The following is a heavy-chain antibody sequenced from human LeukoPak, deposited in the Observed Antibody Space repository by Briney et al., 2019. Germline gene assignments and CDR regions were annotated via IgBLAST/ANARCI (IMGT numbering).Heavy chain of an antibody. CDR3: ARGSGGIVVVVAATSWYFDL. Sequence: KPSETLSLTCAVYGGSFSGYYWSWIRQPPGKGLEWIGEINHSGSTNYNPSLKIRVTISVDTSKNQFSLKLSSVTAADTAVYYCARGSGGIVVVVAATSWYFDLWGRGTLVTVSS. J-gene: IGHJ2*01. V-gene: IGHV4-34*01. CDR1: GGSFSGYY. D-gene: IGHD2-15*01. CDR2: INHSGST.